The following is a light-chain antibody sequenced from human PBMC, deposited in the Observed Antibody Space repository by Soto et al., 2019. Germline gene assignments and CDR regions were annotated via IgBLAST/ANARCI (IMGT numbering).Light chain of an antibody. CDR2: GAS. V-gene: IGKV3-20*01. J-gene: IGKJ1*01. CDR1: QTVSSNY. Sequence: EIMMKQSPATLSVPPGGRATLSCRASQTVSSNYVACYQQKPEQAPRLLICGASNRATGIPDMISGSGSGTFITLTISRLAQEDLAVYCWQQYGSSGTFGQGTKVDIK. CDR3: QQYGSSGT.